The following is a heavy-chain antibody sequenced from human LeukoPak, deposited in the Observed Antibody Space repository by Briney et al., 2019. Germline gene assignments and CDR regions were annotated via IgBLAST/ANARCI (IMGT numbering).Heavy chain of an antibody. CDR2: ISYDGSNK. V-gene: IGHV3-30*18. Sequence: AGRSLRLSCAASGFTFSNNAMHWVRQAPGKGLEWVALISYDGSNKHYADSVKGRFTISRDNSKNTLYLQMNSLRAEDTAVYYCAKSRVLGYDAFDIWGQGTMVTVSS. CDR3: AKSRVLGYDAFDI. CDR1: GFTFSNNA. J-gene: IGHJ3*02. D-gene: IGHD2-15*01.